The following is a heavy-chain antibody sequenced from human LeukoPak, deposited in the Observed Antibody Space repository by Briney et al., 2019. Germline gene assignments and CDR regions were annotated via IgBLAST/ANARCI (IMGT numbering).Heavy chain of an antibody. CDR1: GFTFSSYS. J-gene: IGHJ4*02. CDR3: ARDLLLWFGESKLFGY. V-gene: IGHV3-21*01. CDR2: ISSSSSYI. D-gene: IGHD3-10*01. Sequence: PGGSLRLSCAASGFTFSSYSMNWVRQAPGKGLEWVSSISSSSSYIYYADSVKGRFTISRDNAKNSLYLQMNSLRAEDTAVYYCARDLLLWFGESKLFGYWGQGTLVTVSS.